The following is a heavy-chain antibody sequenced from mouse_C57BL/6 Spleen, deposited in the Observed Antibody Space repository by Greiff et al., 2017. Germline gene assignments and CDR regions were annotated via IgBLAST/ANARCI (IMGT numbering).Heavy chain of an antibody. Sequence: EVQGVESGGGLVKPGGSLKLSCAASGFTFSSYAMSWVRQTPEKRLEWVATISDGGSYTYSPDNVKGRFTISRDTAKNNLYLQMLHLKSYDPAMYYCARCLIGYDVVFAYWGQGTLVTVSA. J-gene: IGHJ3*01. CDR2: ISDGGSYT. V-gene: IGHV5-4*01. CDR1: GFTFSSYA. D-gene: IGHD2-2*01. CDR3: ARCLIGYDVVFAY.